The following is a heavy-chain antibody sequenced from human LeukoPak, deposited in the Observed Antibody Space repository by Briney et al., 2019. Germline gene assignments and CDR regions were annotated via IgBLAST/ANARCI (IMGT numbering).Heavy chain of an antibody. Sequence: GSLRLSCAASGFTFSSYAMSWIRQSPGKGLEWIGEIDHSGTTNYNPSLKSRVTLPVDTSRNRISLTVTSVTAADTAVYYCARLSRMTNLGPWGQGTLVTVSS. CDR3: ARLSRMTNLGP. V-gene: IGHV4-34*01. CDR1: GFTFSSYA. CDR2: IDHSGTT. D-gene: IGHD4-11*01. J-gene: IGHJ5*02.